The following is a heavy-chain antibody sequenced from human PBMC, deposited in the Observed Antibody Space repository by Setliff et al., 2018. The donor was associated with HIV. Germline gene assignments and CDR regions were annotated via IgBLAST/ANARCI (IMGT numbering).Heavy chain of an antibody. CDR1: GFSLSTSGMR. D-gene: IGHD3-10*01. Sequence: SGPTLVNPTQTLTLTCTFSGFSLSTSGMRVTWIRQPPGKALEWLARIDWDDDKFYSTSLKTRLTISKDTSRNQVVLTMTNMDPVDTATYYCARGPYGPPDAFDIWGQGTMVTVS. V-gene: IGHV2-70*04. J-gene: IGHJ3*02. CDR2: IDWDDDK. CDR3: ARGPYGPPDAFDI.